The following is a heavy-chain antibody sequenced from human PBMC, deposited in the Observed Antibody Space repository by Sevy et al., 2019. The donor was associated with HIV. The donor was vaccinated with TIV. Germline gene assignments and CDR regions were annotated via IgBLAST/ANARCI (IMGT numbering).Heavy chain of an antibody. CDR2: IRSSSNDI. CDR1: GFIFSNYN. Sequence: GGSLRLSCTASGFIFSNYNMNWVRQAPGKGLEWVSYIRSSSNDIYYADSVKGRFTISRDNAKNSLYLQMNSLRAEDTAVYYCAKTIFGVAQVFDIWGQGTMVTVSS. J-gene: IGHJ3*02. CDR3: AKTIFGVAQVFDI. V-gene: IGHV3-21*01. D-gene: IGHD3-3*01.